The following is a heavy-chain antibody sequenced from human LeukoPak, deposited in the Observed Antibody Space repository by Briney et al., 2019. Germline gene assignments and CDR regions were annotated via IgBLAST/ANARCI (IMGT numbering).Heavy chain of an antibody. V-gene: IGHV3-53*01. J-gene: IGHJ4*02. CDR3: AKLHNLNCDY. CDR1: GFTVSSSY. D-gene: IGHD1-14*01. CDR2: IRSGGST. Sequence: GGSLRLSCAASGFTVSSSYMTWVRQAPGKGLEWVSVIRSGGSTYYADSVKGRFTISRDSSKNTLYLQMNNLRPEDTAVYYCAKLHNLNCDYWGLGTLVTVSS.